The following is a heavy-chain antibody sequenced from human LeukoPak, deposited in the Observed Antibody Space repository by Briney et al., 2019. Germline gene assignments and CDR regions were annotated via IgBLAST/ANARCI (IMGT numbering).Heavy chain of an antibody. CDR2: IKQDGSEK. D-gene: IGHD1-26*01. V-gene: IGHV3-7*01. CDR3: ARVQWELRGVGSYFEY. Sequence: SGVSLRLSCVVSGFTFSSYWMSWVGQAPGKGLEWVAKIKQDGSEKYYVDSVKGRFTMSRDNAKNSLYLQMNSLRAEDTAVYYCARVQWELRGVGSYFEYWGQGALVTVSS. CDR1: GFTFSSYW. J-gene: IGHJ4*02.